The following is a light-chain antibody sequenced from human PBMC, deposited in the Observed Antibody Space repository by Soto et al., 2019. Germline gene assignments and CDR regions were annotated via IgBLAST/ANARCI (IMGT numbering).Light chain of an antibody. CDR1: QSVGSN. Sequence: EIVMTQSPATLSVSPGEGASLSCRASQSVGSNLAWYQQTAGQAPRLLIYGASTRATGIPARFCGSGYGTEFTLTISSLQSEDFAVYSCQQYTNWPYTFGQGTKLELK. V-gene: IGKV3-15*01. CDR3: QQYTNWPYT. J-gene: IGKJ2*01. CDR2: GAS.